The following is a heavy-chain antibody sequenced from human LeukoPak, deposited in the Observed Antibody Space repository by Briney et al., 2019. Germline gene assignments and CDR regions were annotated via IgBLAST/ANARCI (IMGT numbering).Heavy chain of an antibody. CDR1: GYTFTSYG. J-gene: IGHJ4*02. Sequence: ASVNVSCKASGYTFTSYGISWVRQAPGQGLEWMGWISAYNGNTNYAQKLQGRVTMTTDTSTSTAYMELRSLRSDDTAVYYCARDRILGIAVGFDYWGQGTLVTVSS. V-gene: IGHV1-18*01. CDR3: ARDRILGIAVGFDY. CDR2: ISAYNGNT. D-gene: IGHD6-19*01.